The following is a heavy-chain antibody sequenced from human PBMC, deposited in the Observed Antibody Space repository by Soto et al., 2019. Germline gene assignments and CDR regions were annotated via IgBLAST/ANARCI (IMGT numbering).Heavy chain of an antibody. CDR2: INPKSGGT. CDR1: GYTFTGYY. J-gene: IGHJ6*02. Sequence: WASVKVSCKASGYTFTGYYIHWVRQAPGQGLEWLGRINPKSGGTSTAQKFQGWVTMTTDTSISTASMELTRLTSDDTAIYYCARGDSTDCSNGVCSFFYNHDMDVWGQGTTVTVSS. CDR3: ARGDSTDCSNGVCSFFYNHDMDV. V-gene: IGHV1-2*04. D-gene: IGHD2-8*01.